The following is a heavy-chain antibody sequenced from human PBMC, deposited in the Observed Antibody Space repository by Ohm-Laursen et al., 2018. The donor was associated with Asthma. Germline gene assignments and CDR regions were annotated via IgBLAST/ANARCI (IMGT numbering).Heavy chain of an antibody. Sequence: SLRLSCTASGFKFSDYYMSWIRQAPGKGLEWVSAISGSGGSTYYADSVKGRFTISRDNSKNTLYLQMNSLRAEDTAVYYCAKTQDYGGNSGPWDYWGQGTLVTVSS. CDR1: GFKFSDYY. CDR2: ISGSGGST. D-gene: IGHD4-23*01. J-gene: IGHJ4*02. CDR3: AKTQDYGGNSGPWDY. V-gene: IGHV3-23*01.